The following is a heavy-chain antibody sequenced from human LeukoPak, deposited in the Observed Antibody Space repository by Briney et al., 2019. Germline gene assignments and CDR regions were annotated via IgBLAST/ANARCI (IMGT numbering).Heavy chain of an antibody. Sequence: GRSLRLSSAASGFTFSSYGMHWVRQAPGKGLEWVAVISYDGSNKYYADSVKGRFTISRDNSKNTLYLQMNSLRAEDTAVYYCARAYGSYYYYGMDVWGQGTTVTVSS. J-gene: IGHJ6*02. CDR1: GFTFSSYG. V-gene: IGHV3-30*03. CDR2: ISYDGSNK. D-gene: IGHD3-10*01. CDR3: ARAYGSYYYYGMDV.